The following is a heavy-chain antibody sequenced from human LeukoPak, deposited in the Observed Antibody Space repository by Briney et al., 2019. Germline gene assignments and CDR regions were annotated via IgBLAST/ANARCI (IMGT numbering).Heavy chain of an antibody. CDR3: ARVPPGIAVAGSYYFDY. V-gene: IGHV4-31*03. CDR1: GGSISSGGYY. J-gene: IGHJ4*02. CDR2: IYYGGST. Sequence: PSQTLSLTCTVSGGSISSGGYYWSWIRQHPGKGLEWIGYIYYGGSTYYNPSLKSRVTISVDTSKNQFSLKLSSVTAADTAVYYCARVPPGIAVAGSYYFDYWGQGTLVTVSS. D-gene: IGHD6-19*01.